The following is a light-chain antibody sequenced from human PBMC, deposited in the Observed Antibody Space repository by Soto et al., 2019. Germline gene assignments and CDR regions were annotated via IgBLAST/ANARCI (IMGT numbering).Light chain of an antibody. CDR3: QQRSNWR. Sequence: EIVLTQSPATLSLSPGGRATLSCRASQGVSRYLAWYQQNPGQSPRLLIYDASNRATGIPARFSGSGSGTDFTLTISSLEPEDFAVYYCQQRSNWRFGPGTKVDSK. CDR1: QGVSRY. V-gene: IGKV3-11*01. CDR2: DAS. J-gene: IGKJ3*01.